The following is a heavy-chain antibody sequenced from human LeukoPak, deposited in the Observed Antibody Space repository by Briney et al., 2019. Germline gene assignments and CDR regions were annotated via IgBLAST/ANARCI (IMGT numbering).Heavy chain of an antibody. CDR1: GFTFSIYAM. CDR3: ARNGGHNQEH. D-gene: IGHD1-1*01. J-gene: IGHJ4*02. Sequence: GSLRLSCAASGFTFSIYAMSWVRQPPGKGLEWIGEFSHSGITNFNPSLKSRVTISVDKSRNQFSLNLISVTAADTAVYFCARNGGHNQEHWGQGTLVTVPS. V-gene: IGHV4-4*01. CDR2: FSHSGIT.